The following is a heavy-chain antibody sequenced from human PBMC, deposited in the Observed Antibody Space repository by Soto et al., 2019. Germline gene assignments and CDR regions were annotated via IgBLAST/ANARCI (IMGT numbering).Heavy chain of an antibody. CDR3: ARRVGNRLGQLVESAFRGLQLKEYYFDY. CDR1: GYSFTSYW. Sequence: HGESLKISCKGSGYSFTSYWIGWVRQMPGKGLEWMGIIYPGDSDTRYSPSFQGQVTISADKSISTAYLQWSSLKASDTAMYYCARRVGNRLGQLVESAFRGLQLKEYYFDYWGQGTLVTVSS. V-gene: IGHV5-51*01. CDR2: IYPGDSDT. J-gene: IGHJ4*02. D-gene: IGHD6-6*01.